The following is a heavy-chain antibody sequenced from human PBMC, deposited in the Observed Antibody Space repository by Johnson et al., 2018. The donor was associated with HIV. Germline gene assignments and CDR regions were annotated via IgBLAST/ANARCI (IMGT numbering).Heavy chain of an antibody. CDR1: GFTFSSYW. CDR3: AFPTGATTAFDI. D-gene: IGHD5-24*01. V-gene: IGHV3-74*01. Sequence: VQLVESGGGLVQPGGSLRLSCAASGFTFSSYWMHWVRQAPGKGLVWVSRSNSDGSSTSYADSVKGRFLISRDNAKNTLYLQMNSLRAEYTAVYYCAFPTGATTAFDIWGQGTMVTVSS. CDR2: SNSDGSST. J-gene: IGHJ3*02.